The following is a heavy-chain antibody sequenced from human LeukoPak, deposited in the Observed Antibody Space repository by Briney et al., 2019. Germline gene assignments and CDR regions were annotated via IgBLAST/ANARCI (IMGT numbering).Heavy chain of an antibody. Sequence: ASVKVSCKASGYTFTRYYMHWVRQAPGQRLEWMGIINPSGGSTSYAQKLQGRVTMTRDTATSTVYMELSSLRSEDTAVYSCARDGCTNGVCPGDYSGQGTLVTVSS. CDR3: ARDGCTNGVCPGDY. D-gene: IGHD2-8*01. CDR1: GYTFTRYY. V-gene: IGHV1-46*04. J-gene: IGHJ4*02. CDR2: INPSGGST.